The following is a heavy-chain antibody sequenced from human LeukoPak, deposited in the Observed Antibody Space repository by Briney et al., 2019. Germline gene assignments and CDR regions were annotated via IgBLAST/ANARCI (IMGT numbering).Heavy chain of an antibody. J-gene: IGHJ6*02. CDR1: GFTFSSYS. D-gene: IGHD1-26*01. Sequence: GGSLRLSCVASGFTFSSYSMNWVRQAPGKGLEWVSYISSSSTTIVYADSVKGRFTISRDNAKNSLYLQMNSLRDEDTAVYYCARGYSGSSYYYYGMDVWGQGTTVTVSS. CDR2: ISSSSTTI. CDR3: ARGYSGSSYYYYGMDV. V-gene: IGHV3-48*02.